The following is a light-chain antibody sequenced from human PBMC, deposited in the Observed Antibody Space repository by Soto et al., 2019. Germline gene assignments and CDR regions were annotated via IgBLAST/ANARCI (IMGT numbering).Light chain of an antibody. CDR2: DVS. V-gene: IGLV2-14*01. CDR3: SSYTSSSTLVV. CDR1: SSDGGGYNY. J-gene: IGLJ2*01. Sequence: QSALTQPASASGSPGQSITISCTGTSSDGGGYNYVSWYQQHPGKAPKLMIYDVSNRPSGVSNRFSGSNSGNTASLTISGLQAEDEADYYCSSYTSSSTLVVFGGGTKVTVL.